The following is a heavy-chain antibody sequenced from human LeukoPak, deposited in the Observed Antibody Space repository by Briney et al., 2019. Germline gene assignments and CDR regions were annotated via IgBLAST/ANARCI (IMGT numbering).Heavy chain of an antibody. V-gene: IGHV4-4*02. D-gene: IGHD3-10*01. Sequence: SETLSLTCAVSGGSISSNKWWSWVRPPPERGLEWIGKIYHSGSTNYNPSLKSRVTMSVDKSKNQFSLELSSVTAADTAVYYCARERLAMVRGVIPKEAWGWFDPWGQGTLVTVSS. CDR1: GGSISSNKW. J-gene: IGHJ5*02. CDR3: ARERLAMVRGVIPKEAWGWFDP. CDR2: IYHSGST.